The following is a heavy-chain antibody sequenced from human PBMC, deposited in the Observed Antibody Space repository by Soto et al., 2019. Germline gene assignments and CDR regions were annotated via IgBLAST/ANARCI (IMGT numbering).Heavy chain of an antibody. D-gene: IGHD5-18*01. V-gene: IGHV4-39*01. Sequence: SETLSLTCTVSGTSISSGGTFWGWIRQSPGKGLEWMGNMYYDGSTNYNPSLKSRVSMSVDTSKNEISLTLTALTAAATAVYYCARRRYCYGHYYLDQWGHGTLVTVSS. CDR2: MYYDGST. CDR1: GTSISSGGTF. CDR3: ARRRYCYGHYYLDQ. J-gene: IGHJ4*01.